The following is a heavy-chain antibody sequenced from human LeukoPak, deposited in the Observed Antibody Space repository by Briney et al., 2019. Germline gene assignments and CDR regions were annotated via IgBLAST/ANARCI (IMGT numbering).Heavy chain of an antibody. V-gene: IGHV3-11*01. Sequence: GGSLRLSCAASGFTFSDYYMSWIRQAPGKGLEWVSYISSSGSTIYYADSVKGRFTISRDNAKNSLYLQMNSLRAEDTAVYYCGRDYYDSSGYYYFDYWGQGTLVTVSS. CDR3: GRDYYDSSGYYYFDY. CDR1: GFTFSDYY. J-gene: IGHJ4*02. CDR2: ISSSGSTI. D-gene: IGHD3-22*01.